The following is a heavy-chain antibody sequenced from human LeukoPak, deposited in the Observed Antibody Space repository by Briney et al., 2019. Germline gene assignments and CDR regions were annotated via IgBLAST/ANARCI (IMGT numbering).Heavy chain of an antibody. V-gene: IGHV4-61*02. CDR1: GDSISSGDYY. Sequence: SQTLSLTCTVSGDSISSGDYYWSWIRQPAGKGLEWIGRISSSGSTNYNPSLKSRVTISVDTSKNQFSLKLSSVTAADTAVYYCARDRDDYVWGSYRSPNHWFDPWGQGTLVTVSS. CDR2: ISSSGST. D-gene: IGHD3-16*02. J-gene: IGHJ5*02. CDR3: ARDRDDYVWGSYRSPNHWFDP.